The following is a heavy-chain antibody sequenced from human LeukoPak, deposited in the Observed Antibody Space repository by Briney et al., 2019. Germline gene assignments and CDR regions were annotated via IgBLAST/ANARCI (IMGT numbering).Heavy chain of an antibody. CDR1: GYTFTSYG. CDR2: ISAYNGNT. D-gene: IGHD3-22*01. Sequence: VASVKVSCKASGYTFTSYGISWVRQAPGQGLEWMGWISAYNGNTNYAQKFQGRVTITADKSTSTAYMELSSLRSEDTAVYYCARGYDSSGYHYDPDDYWGQGTLVTVSS. CDR3: ARGYDSSGYHYDPDDY. V-gene: IGHV1-18*01. J-gene: IGHJ4*02.